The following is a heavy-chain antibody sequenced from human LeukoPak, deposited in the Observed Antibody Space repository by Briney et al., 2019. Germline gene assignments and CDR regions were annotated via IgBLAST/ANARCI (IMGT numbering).Heavy chain of an antibody. V-gene: IGHV4-34*01. CDR1: GGSFSGYY. J-gene: IGHJ5*02. CDR3: AMVLYHSGRPGP. D-gene: IGHD2/OR15-2a*01. Sequence: SETLSLTCAVYGGSFSGYYWGWIRQPPGKGLEWIGEINHSGSTNYSPSLKSRVTISIDTSRNQFSLKVNSVTAADTAVYYCAMVLYHSGRPGPWGQGTLVTVSP. CDR2: INHSGST.